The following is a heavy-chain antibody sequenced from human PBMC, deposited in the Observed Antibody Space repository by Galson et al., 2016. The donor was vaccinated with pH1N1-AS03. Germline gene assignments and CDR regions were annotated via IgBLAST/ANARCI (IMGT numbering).Heavy chain of an antibody. CDR2: VSNDGNNK. D-gene: IGHD2/OR15-2a*01. J-gene: IGHJ4*02. V-gene: IGHV3-30*04. CDR1: GFHLNDYA. CDR3: ARDALLSLPGGIDY. Sequence: SLRLSCAVSGFHLNDYAMHWVRQAPGKGLEWMAAVSNDGNNKWYADSVKGRFTISRDNSKNTLYLQVNSVRAEDTAVYYCARDALLSLPGGIDYWGQGTLVIVSS.